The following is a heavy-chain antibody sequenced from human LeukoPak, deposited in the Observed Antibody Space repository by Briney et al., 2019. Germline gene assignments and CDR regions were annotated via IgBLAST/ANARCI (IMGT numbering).Heavy chain of an antibody. CDR2: ISTSGDTI. D-gene: IGHD3-3*01. J-gene: IGHJ4*02. CDR3: ARDDFWSGYYLFDY. CDR1: GFTFKSYE. V-gene: IGHV3-48*03. Sequence: GGSLRLSCAASGFTFKSYEMNWVRQAPGKGPEWVSYISTSGDTIYYADSVKGRFTISRDNAKNSLYLQMNSLRAEDTAVYYCARDDFWSGYYLFDYWGQGTLVTVSS.